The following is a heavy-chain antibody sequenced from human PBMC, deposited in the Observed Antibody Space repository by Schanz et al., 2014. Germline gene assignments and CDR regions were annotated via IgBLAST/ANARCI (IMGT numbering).Heavy chain of an antibody. CDR3: AKGMGYCSGGTCYDYYYYGLDV. CDR1: GFTLSSYA. J-gene: IGHJ6*02. D-gene: IGHD2-15*01. V-gene: IGHV3-30-3*01. CDR2: ISYDGSNK. Sequence: VKLVESGGGAVRPGGSLRLSCAAYGFTLSSYAMHWVRQAPGKGLEWVAVISYDGSNKYYADSVKGRFTISRDNSENTLYLQMNSLSADDTAVFYCAKGMGYCSGGTCYDYYYYGLDVWGQGTTVTVSS.